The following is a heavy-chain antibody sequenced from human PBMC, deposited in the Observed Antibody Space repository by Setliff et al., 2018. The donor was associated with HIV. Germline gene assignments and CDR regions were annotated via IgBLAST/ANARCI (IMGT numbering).Heavy chain of an antibody. Sequence: NPSETLSLTCAVSGASISSGNWWGWVRQSPGKGLEWIGEIFHTGSTNYNPSLKSRVTISVDTSKNHLSLNVSSLTAADTALYFCARLMPNWDYFDYWGQGTQVTVSS. V-gene: IGHV4-4*02. CDR2: IFHTGST. CDR1: GASISSGNW. CDR3: ARLMPNWDYFDY. J-gene: IGHJ4*02. D-gene: IGHD2-2*01.